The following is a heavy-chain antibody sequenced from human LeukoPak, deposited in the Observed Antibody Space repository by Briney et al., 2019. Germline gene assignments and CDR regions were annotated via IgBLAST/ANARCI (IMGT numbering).Heavy chain of an antibody. J-gene: IGHJ4*02. Sequence: VASVKVSCMASGYTFTSYGISWVRQAPGQGLEWMGWISAYNGNTNYAQKLQGRVTMTTDTSTSTAYMELRSLRPDDTAVYYCARDFWSGYPLFDYWGQGTLITVSS. CDR3: ARDFWSGYPLFDY. CDR2: ISAYNGNT. D-gene: IGHD3-3*01. V-gene: IGHV1-18*01. CDR1: GYTFTSYG.